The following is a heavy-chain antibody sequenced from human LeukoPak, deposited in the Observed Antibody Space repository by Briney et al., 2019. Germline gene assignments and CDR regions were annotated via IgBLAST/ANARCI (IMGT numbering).Heavy chain of an antibody. Sequence: SETLSLTCSVSGVYMTSVYWSWIRQPPGKGLEWIAYSFYTGSTNYNPSLKSRVAISIDTSKNHFSLTLTSVTAADTAVYYCARATADAGYYFDYWGQGVLVTVSS. V-gene: IGHV4-59*01. J-gene: IGHJ4*02. CDR2: SFYTGST. CDR1: GVYMTSVY. CDR3: ARATADAGYYFDY. D-gene: IGHD2-2*01.